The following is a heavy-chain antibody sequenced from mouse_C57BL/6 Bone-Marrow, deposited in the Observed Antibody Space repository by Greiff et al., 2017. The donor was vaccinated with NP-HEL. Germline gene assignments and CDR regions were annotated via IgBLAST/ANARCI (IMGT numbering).Heavy chain of an antibody. Sequence: VQLQQSGAELMKPGASVKLSCKATGYTFTGYWIEWVKQRPGHGLEWIGEILPGSGSTNYNAKFKGKATFTADPSSNTAYMQLSSLTTEDSAIYYCASPLYYNWGQGTLVTVSA. J-gene: IGHJ3*01. CDR2: ILPGSGST. V-gene: IGHV1-9*01. CDR1: GYTFTGYW. D-gene: IGHD2-1*01. CDR3: ASPLYYN.